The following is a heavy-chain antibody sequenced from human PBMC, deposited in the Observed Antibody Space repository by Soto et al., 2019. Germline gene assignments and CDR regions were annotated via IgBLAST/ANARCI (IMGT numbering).Heavy chain of an antibody. CDR2: IIPIFGTA. D-gene: IGHD6-19*01. CDR1: GGTFSSYA. J-gene: IGHJ6*02. V-gene: IGHV1-69*13. CDR3: ARDNVAVAGRRADYYYGMDV. Sequence: SVKVSCKAPGGTFSSYAISWVRQAPGQGLEWMGGIIPIFGTANYAQKFQGRVTITADESTSTAYMELSSLRSEDTAVYYCARDNVAVAGRRADYYYGMDVWGQGTTVTVSS.